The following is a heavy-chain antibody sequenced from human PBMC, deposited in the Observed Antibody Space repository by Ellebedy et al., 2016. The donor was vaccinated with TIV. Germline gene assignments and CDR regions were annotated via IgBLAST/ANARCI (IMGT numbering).Heavy chain of an antibody. V-gene: IGHV1-2*02. D-gene: IGHD3-22*01. CDR3: ARPTYDSSGYSYLGSFDP. CDR1: GYTFIGYF. CDR2: INPRSGDT. J-gene: IGHJ5*02. Sequence: AASVKVSCKASGYTFIGYFLYWVRQAPGQGLEWLGWINPRSGDTKIAQKFQGRVTMTRDTSISTVYMEMSGLTSDDTAVYYCARPTYDSSGYSYLGSFDPWGQGTLVTVSS.